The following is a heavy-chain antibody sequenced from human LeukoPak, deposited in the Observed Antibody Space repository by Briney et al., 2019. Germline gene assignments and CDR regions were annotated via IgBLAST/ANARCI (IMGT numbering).Heavy chain of an antibody. V-gene: IGHV1-46*01. CDR2: INPSGGGT. D-gene: IGHD1-20*01. Sequence: ASVKVSCKASGYTFTSYNMHWVRQAPGQGLEWMGIINPSGGGTNYAQNFQGRVTMTRDTSTSTVYMELSSLRSEDTAMYYCARDNSRNSNDYWGQGTLVTVSS. J-gene: IGHJ4*02. CDR1: GYTFTSYN. CDR3: ARDNSRNSNDY.